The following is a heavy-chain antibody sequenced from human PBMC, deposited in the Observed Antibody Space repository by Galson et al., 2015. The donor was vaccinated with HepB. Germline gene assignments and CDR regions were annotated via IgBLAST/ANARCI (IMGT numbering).Heavy chain of an antibody. V-gene: IGHV1-58*02. CDR2: IVVGSGNT. CDR3: AADISSSWYGPLDY. Sequence: QSGAEVKKPGESLRISCKASGFTFTSSAMQWVRQARGQRLEWIGWIVVGSGNTNYAQKFQERVTITRDMSTSTAYMELSSLRSEDTAVYYCAADISSSWYGPLDYWGQGTLVTVSS. J-gene: IGHJ4*02. CDR1: GFTFTSSA. D-gene: IGHD6-13*01.